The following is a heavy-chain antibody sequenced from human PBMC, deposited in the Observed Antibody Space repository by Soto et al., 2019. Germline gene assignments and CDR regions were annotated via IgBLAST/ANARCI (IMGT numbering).Heavy chain of an antibody. J-gene: IGHJ4*02. V-gene: IGHV4-59*01. CDR3: ARETPPPL. Sequence: QVQLQESGPGLVKPSETLSLTCTVSGASISSYYWSWIRQPPGKGLEWIGYVYYSGSTNYNPSLKSQFTLPVNTPKNRFALKLTSVPAGDTPMYPWARETPPPLWAQGPLVTVSP. CDR1: GASISSYY. CDR2: VYYSGST.